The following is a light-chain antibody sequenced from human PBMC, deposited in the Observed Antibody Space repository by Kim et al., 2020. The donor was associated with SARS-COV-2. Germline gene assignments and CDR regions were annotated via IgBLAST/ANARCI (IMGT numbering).Light chain of an antibody. J-gene: IGLJ2*01. Sequence: ATGQTATLTCGGNDIGGKTVHWYQQRPGQAPLLVIYYDDDRPSGIPERFSGSISGNTATLTISRVEADDEADYYCQVWYSSDDDMFFGGGTQLTVL. CDR2: YDD. CDR1: DIGGKT. V-gene: IGLV3-21*04. CDR3: QVWYSSDDDMF.